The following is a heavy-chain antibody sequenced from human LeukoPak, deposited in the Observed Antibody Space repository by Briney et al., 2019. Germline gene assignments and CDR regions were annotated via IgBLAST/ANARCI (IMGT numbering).Heavy chain of an antibody. CDR3: ARGKYDFWSGYYSSGGFDY. D-gene: IGHD3-3*01. V-gene: IGHV4-38-2*02. Sequence: SSETLSLTCTVSGYSISSGYYWGWIRQPPGKGLEWIGSIYHSGSTYYNPSLKSRVTMSVDTSKNQFSLKLSSVTAADTAVYYCARGKYDFWSGYYSSGGFDYWGQGTLVTVSS. CDR2: IYHSGST. CDR1: GYSISSGYY. J-gene: IGHJ4*02.